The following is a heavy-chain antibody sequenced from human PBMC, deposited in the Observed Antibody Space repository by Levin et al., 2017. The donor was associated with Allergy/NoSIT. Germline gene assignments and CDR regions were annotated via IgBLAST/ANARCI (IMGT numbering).Heavy chain of an antibody. Sequence: HAGGSLRLSCAASGFTFSRNCMSWVRQAPGKGLEWVADIKQDGSEKYYVDSVKGRFTISRDNAQNSLYLQMNSLSPEDTAVYYCARATVAGGSEYSSSSLFGAGYYYYYYHMDVWGQGTTVTVSS. CDR1: GFTFSRNC. J-gene: IGHJ6*02. V-gene: IGHV3-7*01. CDR2: IKQDGSEK. D-gene: IGHD6-6*01. CDR3: ARATVAGGSEYSSSSLFGAGYYYYYYHMDV.